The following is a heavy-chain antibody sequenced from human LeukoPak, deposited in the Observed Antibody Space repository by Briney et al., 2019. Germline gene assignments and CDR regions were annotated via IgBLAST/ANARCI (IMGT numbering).Heavy chain of an antibody. J-gene: IGHJ4*02. CDR3: ARNRVLLWFGELSNPDY. V-gene: IGHV3-7*01. CDR2: IKQDGSEK. D-gene: IGHD3-10*01. Sequence: PGGSLRLSCAASGFTFSSYWMSWVRQAPGKGLEWVSNIKQDGSEKYYVDSVKGRFTISRDNAKNSLYLQMSSLRAEDTAVYYCARNRVLLWFGELSNPDYWGQGTLVTVSS. CDR1: GFTFSSYW.